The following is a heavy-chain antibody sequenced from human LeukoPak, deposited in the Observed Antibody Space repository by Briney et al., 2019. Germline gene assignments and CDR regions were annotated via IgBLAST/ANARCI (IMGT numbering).Heavy chain of an antibody. J-gene: IGHJ4*02. D-gene: IGHD1-14*01. Sequence: ASETLSLTCTVSGGSISSSSYYWGWIRQPPGKGLEWIGSIYYSGSTYYNPSLKSRVTISVDTSKNQFSLKLSSVTAADTAVYYCARNGNFDYWGQGTLVTVSS. V-gene: IGHV4-39*07. CDR1: GGSISSSSYY. CDR2: IYYSGST. CDR3: ARNGNFDY.